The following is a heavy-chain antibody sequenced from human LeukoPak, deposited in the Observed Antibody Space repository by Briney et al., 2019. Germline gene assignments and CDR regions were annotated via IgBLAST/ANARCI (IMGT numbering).Heavy chain of an antibody. CDR1: KFSFDDYA. J-gene: IGHJ5*02. V-gene: IGHV3-43*02. Sequence: PGGSLRLSCAAFKFSFDDYAMHWVRQAPGKGLEWVSLISGDGGSTYYADSVKGRFTISRDNSKNSLCLQMNSLRSEDTALYYCAKDPATRDGHGAWFDPWGQGTLVTVSS. CDR3: AKDPATRDGHGAWFDP. D-gene: IGHD5-24*01. CDR2: ISGDGGST.